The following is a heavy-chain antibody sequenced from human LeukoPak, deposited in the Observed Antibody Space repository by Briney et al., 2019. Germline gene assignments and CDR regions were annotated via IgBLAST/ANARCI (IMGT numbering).Heavy chain of an antibody. CDR1: GFTFSTYA. Sequence: PGGSLRLSCAASGFTFSTYAVNWVRQAPGKGLEWVSTISGSGDSTYYADSVKGRFAISRDNSKNTLNLQMNSLRAEDTAVYYCARDPTVRGLIGYYFDYWGQGTLVTVSS. CDR2: ISGSGDST. J-gene: IGHJ4*02. D-gene: IGHD3-10*01. V-gene: IGHV3-23*01. CDR3: ARDPTVRGLIGYYFDY.